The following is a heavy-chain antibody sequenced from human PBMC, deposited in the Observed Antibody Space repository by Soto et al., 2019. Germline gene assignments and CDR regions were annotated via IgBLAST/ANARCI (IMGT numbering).Heavy chain of an antibody. CDR2: INYNSGSV. D-gene: IGHD6-13*01. CDR3: AKDISLRGWVYLVVEY. Sequence: PGGSLRLSCAASGFTFYVYAMHCLRQSPGKGLEWVSGINYNSGSVGYADSVKGRFTISRDNAKNSLHLQMNSLRAEDTAVYYCAKDISLRGWVYLVVEYWGQGTLVTVSS. V-gene: IGHV3-9*01. CDR1: GFTFYVYA. J-gene: IGHJ4*02.